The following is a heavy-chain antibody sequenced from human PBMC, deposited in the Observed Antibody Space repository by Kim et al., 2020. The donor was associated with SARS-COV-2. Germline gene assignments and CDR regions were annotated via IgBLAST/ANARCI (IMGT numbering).Heavy chain of an antibody. Sequence: GGSLRLSCAASGFTFRNAWMSWVRQAPGKGLEWVGLIKTKAEGGTAHYAAPVKGRFTISTDDSESTLYLQMNSLKTEDTAVYYCTADPQYYDSNAYYYPASLPLSWGQGTQVTVSS. CDR3: TADPQYYDSNAYYYPASLPLS. CDR1: GFTFRNAW. J-gene: IGHJ5*02. V-gene: IGHV3-15*01. CDR2: IKTKAEGGTA. D-gene: IGHD3-22*01.